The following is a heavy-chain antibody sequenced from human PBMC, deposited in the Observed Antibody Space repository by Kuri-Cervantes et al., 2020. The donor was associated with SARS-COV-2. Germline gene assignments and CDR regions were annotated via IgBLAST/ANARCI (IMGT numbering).Heavy chain of an antibody. D-gene: IGHD1-1*01. J-gene: IGHJ4*02. V-gene: IGHV4-34*01. CDR1: GGSLSGSY. Sequence: SQTLSLTCAIYGGSLSGSYWSWIRQSPGKRLEWIGEVNHNGGANYNPSLRSRVTISVDTSKNQFSLKLSSVTAADTAVYYCARESLEGNFDYWGQGTLVTVSS. CDR2: VNHNGGA. CDR3: ARESLEGNFDY.